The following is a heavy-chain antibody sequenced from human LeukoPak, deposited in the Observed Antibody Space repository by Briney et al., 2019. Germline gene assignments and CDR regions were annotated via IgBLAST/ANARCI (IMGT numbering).Heavy chain of an antibody. CDR3: ARHGARRGYDYVWGSYRNYFDY. CDR2: INQSGST. V-gene: IGHV4-34*01. Sequence: SETLSLTCAVYGGSFSGYYWSWIRQPPGKGLEWIGEINQSGSTNYNPSLKSRVTISVDTSKNQFSLKLSSVTAADTAVYYCARHGARRGYDYVWGSYRNYFDYWGQGTLVTVSS. J-gene: IGHJ4*02. CDR1: GGSFSGYY. D-gene: IGHD3-16*02.